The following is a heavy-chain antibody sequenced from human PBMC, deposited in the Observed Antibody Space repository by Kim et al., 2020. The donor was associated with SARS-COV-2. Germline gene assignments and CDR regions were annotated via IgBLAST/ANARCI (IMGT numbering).Heavy chain of an antibody. J-gene: IGHJ6*01. D-gene: IGHD3-3*01. CDR2: IIPIFGTT. CDR1: GGTSSSYV. CDR3: GTSVRRGYYSLNSDYYCL. V-gene: IGHV1-69*13. Sequence: SVKVSCKASGGTSSSYVMSWVRQAPGQGLEWMGGIIPIFGTTNYAPKFQDRVTITADESTSTAYMELSSLRSEATAVYYCGTSVRRGYYSLNSDYYCL.